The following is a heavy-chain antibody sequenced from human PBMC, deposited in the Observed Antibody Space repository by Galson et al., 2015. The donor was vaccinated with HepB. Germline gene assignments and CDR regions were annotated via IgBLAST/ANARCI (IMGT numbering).Heavy chain of an antibody. CDR2: IIPIFGTA. CDR1: GGTFSSYA. V-gene: IGHV1-69*06. D-gene: IGHD4-11*01. CDR3: ARDKGYSNRVGYYYYYGMDV. J-gene: IGHJ6*02. Sequence: SVKVSCKASGGTFSSYAISWVRQAPGQGLEWMGGIIPIFGTANYAQKFQGRVTITADKSTSTAYMELSSLRSEDTAVYYCARDKGYSNRVGYYYYYGMDVWGQGTTVTVSS.